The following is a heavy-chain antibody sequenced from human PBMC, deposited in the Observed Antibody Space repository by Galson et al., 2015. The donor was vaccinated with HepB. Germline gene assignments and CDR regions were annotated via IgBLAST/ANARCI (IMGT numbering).Heavy chain of an antibody. CDR3: TRTGLFKDTSGQPYAGNAFDI. CDR2: ISSSSTSF. Sequence: SLRLSCAASGFTFSDYTVNWVRQAPGKGLEWVSSISSSSTSFYYADSVKGRFTISRDNAKNSLFLQMSGLGAEDTAEYHCTRTGLFKDTSGQPYAGNAFDIWGPGTMVTVSS. D-gene: IGHD3-22*01. CDR1: GFTFSDYT. J-gene: IGHJ3*02. V-gene: IGHV3-21*01.